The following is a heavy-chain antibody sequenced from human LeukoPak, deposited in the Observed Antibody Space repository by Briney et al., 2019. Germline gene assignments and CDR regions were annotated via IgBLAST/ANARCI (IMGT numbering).Heavy chain of an antibody. CDR2: IVVGSGNT. Sequence: TSVKVSCKASGFTFTSSAVQWVRQARGQRLEWIGWIVVGSGNTNYAQKFQERVTITRDMSTSTAYMELSSLRSEGTAVYYCAASDFDWLLGTYYFDYWGQGTLVTVSS. V-gene: IGHV1-58*01. J-gene: IGHJ4*02. CDR3: AASDFDWLLGTYYFDY. CDR1: GFTFTSSA. D-gene: IGHD3-9*01.